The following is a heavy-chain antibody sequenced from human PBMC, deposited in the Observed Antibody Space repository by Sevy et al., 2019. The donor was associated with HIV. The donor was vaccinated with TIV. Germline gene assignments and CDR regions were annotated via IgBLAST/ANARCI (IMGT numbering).Heavy chain of an antibody. J-gene: IGHJ4*02. CDR3: ARGKREEWLLYLDN. CDR2: IYPNGGDT. D-gene: IGHD3-3*01. Sequence: ASVKVSCKTSGYTFAAYYIHWVRQAPGQGPEWLGWIYPNGGDTTFSQKFPGRVTVTMSTSINTVYMELNRLRSDDTAVYYCARGKREEWLLYLDNWGQGTLVTVSS. CDR1: GYTFAAYY. V-gene: IGHV1-2*02.